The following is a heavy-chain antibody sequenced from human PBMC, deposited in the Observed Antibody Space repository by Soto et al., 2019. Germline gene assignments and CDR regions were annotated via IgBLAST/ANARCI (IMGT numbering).Heavy chain of an antibody. J-gene: IGHJ1*01. V-gene: IGHV3-23*01. D-gene: IGHD3-3*01. CDR1: GFTFSSYA. CDR2: ISGSGGST. CDR3: AKQNKDFWSGYEYVQH. Sequence: GGSLRLSCAASGFTFSSYAMSWVRQAPGKGLEWVSAISGSGGSTYYADSVMGRFTISRDNSKNTLYLQMNSLRAEDTAVYYCAKQNKDFWSGYEYVQHGGQGTLVTVSS.